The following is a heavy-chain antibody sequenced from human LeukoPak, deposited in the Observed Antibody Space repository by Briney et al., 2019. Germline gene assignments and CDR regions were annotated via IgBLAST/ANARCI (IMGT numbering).Heavy chain of an antibody. CDR2: ISDSGGSI. CDR3: ARECGSGCFDY. V-gene: IGHV3-48*03. Sequence: GGSLRLSCAASGSTFSSYKMHWVRQAPGKGLEWVSYISDSGGSIYYADSVKGRFTISRDNAKNSLYLQMNSLRADDTAVYYCARECGSGCFDYWGQGILVTVSS. D-gene: IGHD6-19*01. J-gene: IGHJ4*02. CDR1: GSTFSSYK.